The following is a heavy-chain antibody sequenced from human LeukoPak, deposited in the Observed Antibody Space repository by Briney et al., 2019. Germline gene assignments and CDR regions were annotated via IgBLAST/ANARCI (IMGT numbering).Heavy chain of an antibody. D-gene: IGHD3-16*02. V-gene: IGHV3-23*01. CDR1: GFTFSSYA. CDR3: SSLDAYAFDI. CDR2: ISGSGGST. Sequence: GGSLRLSCAASGFTFSSYAMSWVRQAPGKGLEWVSTISGSGGSTYYADFVKGRFTLSRDDSKNTLYLQMNSLRVEDTAVYYCSSLDAYAFDIWGQGTMVTVSS. J-gene: IGHJ3*02.